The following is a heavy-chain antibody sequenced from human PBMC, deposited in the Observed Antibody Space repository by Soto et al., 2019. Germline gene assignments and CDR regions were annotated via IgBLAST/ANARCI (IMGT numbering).Heavy chain of an antibody. CDR1: GFTFSSYA. Sequence: GGSLRLSCAASGFTFSSYAMSWVRQAPGKGLEWVSAISGSGGSTYYADSVMGRFTISRDNSKNTLYLQMNSVRAEDTAVYYCAQGDYYDSSGYWVNGGQGTLVTVSS. J-gene: IGHJ4*02. CDR2: ISGSGGST. D-gene: IGHD3-22*01. V-gene: IGHV3-23*01. CDR3: AQGDYYDSSGYWVN.